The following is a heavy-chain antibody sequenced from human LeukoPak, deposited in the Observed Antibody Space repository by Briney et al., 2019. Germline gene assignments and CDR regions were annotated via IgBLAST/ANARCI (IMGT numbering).Heavy chain of an antibody. J-gene: IGHJ6*03. Sequence: ASVKLSCNGSGYTFTSYGISWVRQAPGQGLEWMGWISAYNGNTNYAQKLQGRITMTPDTSKSTAYMELRSLRSDDTAVYYCARGREGLYYEILTQTKYYYYMDVWGKGTTVTVSS. CDR3: ARGREGLYYEILTQTKYYYYMDV. D-gene: IGHD3-9*01. CDR2: ISAYNGNT. CDR1: GYTFTSYG. V-gene: IGHV1-18*01.